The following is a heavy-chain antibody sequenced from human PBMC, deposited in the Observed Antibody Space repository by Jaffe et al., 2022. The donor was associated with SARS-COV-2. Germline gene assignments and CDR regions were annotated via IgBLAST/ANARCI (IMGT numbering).Heavy chain of an antibody. CDR3: AKDILGGYGSLHYGMDV. CDR1: GFTFDDYA. Sequence: EVQLVESGGGLVQPGRSLRLSCAASGFTFDDYAMHWVRQAPGKGLEWVSGISWNSGSIGYADSVKGRFTISRDNAKNSLYLQMNSLRAEDTALYYCAKDILGGYGSLHYGMDVWGQGTTVTVSS. CDR2: ISWNSGSI. D-gene: IGHD6-19*01. J-gene: IGHJ6*02. V-gene: IGHV3-9*01.